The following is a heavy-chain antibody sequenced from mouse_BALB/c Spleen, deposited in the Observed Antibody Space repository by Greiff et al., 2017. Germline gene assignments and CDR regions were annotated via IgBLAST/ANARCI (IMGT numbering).Heavy chain of an antibody. CDR3: ARERGGNYSWFAY. CDR1: GFTFSSYA. Sequence: EVKLMESGGGLVKPGGSLKLSCAASGFTFSSYAMSWVRQSPEKRLEWVAEISSGGSYTYYPDTVTGRFTISRDNAKNTLYLEMSSLRSEDTAMYYYARERGGNYSWFAYWGQGTLVTVSA. V-gene: IGHV5-9-4*01. J-gene: IGHJ3*01. D-gene: IGHD2-1*01. CDR2: ISSGGSYT.